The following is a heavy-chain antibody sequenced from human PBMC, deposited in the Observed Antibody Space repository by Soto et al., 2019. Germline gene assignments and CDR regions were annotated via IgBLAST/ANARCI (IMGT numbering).Heavy chain of an antibody. J-gene: IGHJ5*02. CDR1: GGSISSGGYY. Sequence: TLSLTCTVSGGSISSGGYYWSWIRQHPGKGLEWIGYIYHSGTTYYNPSLKSRVTISVDRSKNQFSLKLSSVTAADTAVYYCARGPWNDDMGHFDPWGQGTLVTVSS. CDR2: IYHSGTT. D-gene: IGHD1-1*01. V-gene: IGHV4-30-2*01. CDR3: ARGPWNDDMGHFDP.